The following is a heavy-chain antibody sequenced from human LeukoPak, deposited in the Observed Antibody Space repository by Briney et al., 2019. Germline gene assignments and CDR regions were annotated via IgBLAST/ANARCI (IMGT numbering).Heavy chain of an antibody. CDR3: ARVRGGYYFLSDY. CDR2: ISSSSSYT. J-gene: IGHJ4*02. CDR1: GFTFSSYS. V-gene: IGHV3-21*01. D-gene: IGHD3-3*01. Sequence: PGGSLRLSCAASGFTFSSYSMNWVRQAPGEGLEWVSSISSSSSYTYYADSVKGRFTISRDNAKNSLYLQMNSLRAEDTAVYYCARVRGGYYFLSDYWGQGTLVTVSS.